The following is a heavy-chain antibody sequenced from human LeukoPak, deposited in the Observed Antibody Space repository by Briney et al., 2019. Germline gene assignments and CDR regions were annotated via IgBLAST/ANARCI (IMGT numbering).Heavy chain of an antibody. CDR1: GYTLTELS. V-gene: IGHV1-24*01. D-gene: IGHD3-9*01. CDR3: ATGRLSLRYFDWYNY. J-gene: IGHJ4*02. Sequence: ASVKVSCKVSGYTLTELSMHWVRQAPGKGLEWMGGFDPEDGETIYAQKFQGRVTMTEDTSTDTAYMELSSLRSEDTAVYYCATGRLSLRYFDWYNYWGQGTLVTVSS. CDR2: FDPEDGET.